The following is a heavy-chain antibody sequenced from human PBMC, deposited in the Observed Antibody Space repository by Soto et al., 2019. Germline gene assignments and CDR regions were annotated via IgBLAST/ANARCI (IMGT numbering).Heavy chain of an antibody. Sequence: GGSLRLACATSGFTFSEHYMTWIRQAPGKGLEWFSYISQSGTTIYYADSVKGRFTVSRDNAKNSLYLQMNSLRAEDTAVYYCASDPYYYASYYWGQGTLVTVSS. CDR2: ISQSGTTI. D-gene: IGHD3-10*01. CDR3: ASDPYYYASYY. CDR1: GFTFSEHY. J-gene: IGHJ4*02. V-gene: IGHV3-11*01.